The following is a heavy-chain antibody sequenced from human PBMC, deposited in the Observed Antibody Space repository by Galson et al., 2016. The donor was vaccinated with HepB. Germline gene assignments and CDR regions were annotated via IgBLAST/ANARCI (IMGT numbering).Heavy chain of an antibody. CDR2: IHTGGST. J-gene: IGHJ4*02. CDR3: ARFSGRYSGDFDY. D-gene: IGHD1-26*01. CDR1: GFTVSSTY. Sequence: SLRLSCAASGFTVSSTYMSWVRQAPGQGLEWVSVIHTGGSTYYADSVKGRFTISRDNSKNTLYLQMNSLRAEDTAVYYCARFSGRYSGDFDYWGQGTLVTVSA. V-gene: IGHV3-53*01.